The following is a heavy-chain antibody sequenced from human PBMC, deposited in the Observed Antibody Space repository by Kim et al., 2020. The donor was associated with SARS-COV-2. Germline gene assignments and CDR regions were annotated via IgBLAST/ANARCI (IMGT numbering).Heavy chain of an antibody. D-gene: IGHD1-1*01. CDR1: GYTFTSYD. V-gene: IGHV1-8*01. CDR3: ARRVQLERTYYYYYYMDV. Sequence: ASVKVSCKASGYTFTSYDINWVRQATGQGLEWMGWMNPNSGNTGYAQKFQGRVTMTRNTSISTAYMELSSLRSEDTAVYYCARRVQLERTYYYYYYMDVWGKGTTVTVSS. CDR2: MNPNSGNT. J-gene: IGHJ6*03.